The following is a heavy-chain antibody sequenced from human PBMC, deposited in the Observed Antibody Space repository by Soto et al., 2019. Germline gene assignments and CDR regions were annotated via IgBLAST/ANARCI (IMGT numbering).Heavy chain of an antibody. CDR3: AKAKYSSSWYDQWWFDP. V-gene: IGHV3-9*01. J-gene: IGHJ5*02. CDR1: GFTFDDYA. CDR2: ISWNSGSI. Sequence: GGSLRLSCAASGFTFDDYAMHWVRQAPGKGLEWVSGISWNSGSIGYADSVKGRFTISRDNAKNSLYLQMNSLRAEDTALYYCAKAKYSSSWYDQWWFDPWGQGTLVTVSS. D-gene: IGHD6-13*01.